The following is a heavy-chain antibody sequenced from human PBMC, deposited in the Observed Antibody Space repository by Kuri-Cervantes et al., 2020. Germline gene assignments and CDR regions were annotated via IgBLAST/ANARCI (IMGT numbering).Heavy chain of an antibody. J-gene: IGHJ5*02. Sequence: ASVKVSCKASGYTFTGYYMHWVRQAPGQGLEWMEWINPNSGGTNYAQKFQGRVTMTRDTSTSTVYMELSSLRSEDTAVYYCARDSRYYDFWSGYPDPWGQGTLVTVSS. CDR3: ARDSRYYDFWSGYPDP. CDR2: INPNSGGT. D-gene: IGHD3-3*01. CDR1: GYTFTGYY. V-gene: IGHV1-2*02.